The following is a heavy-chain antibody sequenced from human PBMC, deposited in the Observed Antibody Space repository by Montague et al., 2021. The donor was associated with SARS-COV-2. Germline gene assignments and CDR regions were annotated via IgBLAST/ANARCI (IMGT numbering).Heavy chain of an antibody. D-gene: IGHD3-10*01. J-gene: IGHJ4*02. CDR1: GFSLSTSGMC. V-gene: IGHV2-70*11. Sequence: PALVKPTQTLTLTCTFSGFSLSTSGMCVSWIRQPPGKALEWLARIDWDDDKYYSTSLKTRLTISKDTSKNQVVLTMTNMDPVDTATYYCARISYGPGMEFDYWGQGTPVTVSS. CDR2: IDWDDDK. CDR3: ARISYGPGMEFDY.